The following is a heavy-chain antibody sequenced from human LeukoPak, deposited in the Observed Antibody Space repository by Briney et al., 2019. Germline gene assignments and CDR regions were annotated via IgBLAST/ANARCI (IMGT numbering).Heavy chain of an antibody. CDR1: GGTFSSYA. J-gene: IGHJ4*02. CDR2: IIPIFGTA. CDR3: ARPSYDFWSGYFDY. Sequence: GASVKVSCKASGGTFSSYAISWVRQAPGQGLEWMGGIIPIFGTANYAQKFQGRVTITTDESTSTASMELSSLRLEDTAVYYCARPSYDFWSGYFDYWGQGTLVTVSS. V-gene: IGHV1-69*05. D-gene: IGHD3-3*01.